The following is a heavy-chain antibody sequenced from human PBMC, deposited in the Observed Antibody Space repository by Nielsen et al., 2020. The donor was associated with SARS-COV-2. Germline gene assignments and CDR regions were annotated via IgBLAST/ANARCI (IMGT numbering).Heavy chain of an antibody. Sequence: WIRQPPGKGLEWVAVISYDGSNKYYADSVKGRFTISRDNAKNSLYLQMNSLRAEDTAVYYCARDLKGDIVVVPAAISEDDWFDPWGQGTLVTVSS. D-gene: IGHD2-2*02. CDR2: ISYDGSNK. CDR3: ARDLKGDIVVVPAAISEDDWFDP. V-gene: IGHV3-30*04. J-gene: IGHJ5*02.